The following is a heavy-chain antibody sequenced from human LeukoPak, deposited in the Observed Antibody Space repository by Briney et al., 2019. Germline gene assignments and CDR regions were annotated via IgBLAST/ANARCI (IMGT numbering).Heavy chain of an antibody. V-gene: IGHV3-7*01. J-gene: IGHJ4*02. D-gene: IGHD6-13*01. CDR1: GFTFSTYW. CDR3: ARASAGNDY. CDR2: IKQDGSEK. Sequence: GGCLRLSCAASGFTFSTYWMSWVRQAPGKGLEWVANIKQDGSEKYYVDSVKGRFTISRDNAKNSLYLQMNSLRAEDTAMYYCARASAGNDYWGQGTLVTASS.